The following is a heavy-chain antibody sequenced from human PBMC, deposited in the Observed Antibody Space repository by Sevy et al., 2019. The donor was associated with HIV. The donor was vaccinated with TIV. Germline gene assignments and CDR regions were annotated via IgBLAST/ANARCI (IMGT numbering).Heavy chain of an antibody. J-gene: IGHJ3*02. CDR2: ISGSGGST. V-gene: IGHV3-23*01. CDR3: AKDGRSIAAAGPI. D-gene: IGHD6-13*01. Sequence: GESLKISCAASGFTFSSYAMSWVRQAPGKGLEWVSAISGSGGSTYYADSVKGRFTISRDNSKNTLYLQMNSLRAEDTAVYYCAKDGRSIAAAGPIWGQGTMVTVSS. CDR1: GFTFSSYA.